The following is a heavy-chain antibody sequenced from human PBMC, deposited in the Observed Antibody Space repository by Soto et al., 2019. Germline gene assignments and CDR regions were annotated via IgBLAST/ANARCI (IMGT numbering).Heavy chain of an antibody. CDR2: ISTSTPNT. J-gene: IGHJ5*01. Sequence: EVQLLESGGGLVQPGGSLSLSCAASGFTFSNYAMGWVRQAPGKGLEWVSVISTSTPNTYYADSVKGRFTISRDNSKNTPYLYIHCLRAEDGTMYYCARYGPVRMAVAGKCFDSWGQGTLVTVSS. V-gene: IGHV3-23*01. D-gene: IGHD6-19*01. CDR3: ARYGPVRMAVAGKCFDS. CDR1: GFTFSNYA.